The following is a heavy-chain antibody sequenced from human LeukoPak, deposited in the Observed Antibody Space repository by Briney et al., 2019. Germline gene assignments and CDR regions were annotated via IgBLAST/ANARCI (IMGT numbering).Heavy chain of an antibody. CDR1: GYTFTSYA. J-gene: IGHJ4*02. CDR2: INTNTGNP. D-gene: IGHD3-10*01. Sequence: ASVKVSCKASGYTFTSYAMNWVRQAPGQGLEWMGWINTNTGNPTYAQGFTGRFVFSLDTSVSTAYLQISSLKAEDTAVYYCARDLGEKYYYGSGSYSTSAIDYWGQGTLVTVSS. V-gene: IGHV7-4-1*02. CDR3: ARDLGEKYYYGSGSYSTSAIDY.